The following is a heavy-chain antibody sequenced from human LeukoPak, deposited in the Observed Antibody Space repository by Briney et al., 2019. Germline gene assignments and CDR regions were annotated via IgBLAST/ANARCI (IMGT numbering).Heavy chain of an antibody. CDR2: ISGSGDST. CDR3: ARDYSSSWYVEGAGYYFDY. CDR1: GFTFSSYA. J-gene: IGHJ4*02. V-gene: IGHV3-23*01. Sequence: PGGSLRLSCAASGFTFSSYAMSWVRQAPGKGLEWVSAISGSGDSTYYADSVKGRFTISRDNSKNTLYLQMNSLRAEDTAVYYCARDYSSSWYVEGAGYYFDYWGQGTLVTVSS. D-gene: IGHD6-13*01.